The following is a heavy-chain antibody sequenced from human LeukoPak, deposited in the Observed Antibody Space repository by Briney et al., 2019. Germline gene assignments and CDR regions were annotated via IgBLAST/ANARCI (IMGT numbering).Heavy chain of an antibody. J-gene: IGHJ6*02. CDR3: ARDPLVLTNYNYYGMDV. Sequence: PGGSLRLSCAASGFTFSSYAMSWVRQAPGKGLEWVSATSGSGGSTYYADSVKGRFTISRDNSKNTLYLQMNSLRAEDTAVYYCARDPLVLTNYNYYGMDVWGQGTTVTVSS. V-gene: IGHV3-23*01. CDR2: TSGSGGST. CDR1: GFTFSSYA. D-gene: IGHD1/OR15-1a*01.